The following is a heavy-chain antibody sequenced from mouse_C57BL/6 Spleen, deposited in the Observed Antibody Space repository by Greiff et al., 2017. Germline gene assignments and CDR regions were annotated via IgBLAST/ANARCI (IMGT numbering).Heavy chain of an antibody. J-gene: IGHJ1*03. V-gene: IGHV1-52*01. CDR1: GYTFTSYW. Sequence: QLQQPGAELVRPGSSVKLSCKASGYTFTSYWMHWVKQRPIQGLEWIGNIDPSDSETHYNQKFKDKATLTVDKSSSTAYMQLSSLTSEDSAVYYCAREDYYGSSYGYFDVWGTGTTVTVSS. D-gene: IGHD1-1*01. CDR2: IDPSDSET. CDR3: AREDYYGSSYGYFDV.